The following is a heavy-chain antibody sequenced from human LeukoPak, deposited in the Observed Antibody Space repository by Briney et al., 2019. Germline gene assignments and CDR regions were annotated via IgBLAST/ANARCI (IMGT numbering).Heavy chain of an antibody. V-gene: IGHV4-59*01. J-gene: IGHJ4*02. CDR1: GGSISNYY. CDR2: IYYSGST. Sequence: SETLSVTFTVSGGSISNYYWSWIRQPPGKGLEWIGYIYYSGSTNYNPPLKSRVTISVDTSKNQCSPKVRSVTAADTAVDYCAGYSSGFDYWGQGALVTVSS. CDR3: AGYSSGFDY. D-gene: IGHD6-19*01.